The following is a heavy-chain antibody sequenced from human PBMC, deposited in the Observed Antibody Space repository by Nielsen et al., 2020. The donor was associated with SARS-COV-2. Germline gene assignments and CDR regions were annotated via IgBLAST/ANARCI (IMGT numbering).Heavy chain of an antibody. Sequence: SETLSLTCIVSGGSVSSGSHYWSWIRQPPGKGLEWIGFVYYSGSTNYNPSLKSRITMSVDTSKNQFSLTLSSVTAADTAVYYCARARFRWSSPEGYYFDYWGQGTLVTVSS. V-gene: IGHV4-61*01. CDR2: VYYSGST. J-gene: IGHJ4*02. D-gene: IGHD2-15*01. CDR1: GGSVSSGSHY. CDR3: ARARFRWSSPEGYYFDY.